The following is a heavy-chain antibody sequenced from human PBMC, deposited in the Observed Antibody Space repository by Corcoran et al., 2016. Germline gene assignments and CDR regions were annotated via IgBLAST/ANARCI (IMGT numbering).Heavy chain of an antibody. CDR3: AWGPRHRYDV. CDR1: GGTLSSYS. J-gene: IGHJ6*02. V-gene: IGHV1-69*01. Sequence: QVQLVQSGAEVKKPGSSVKVSCKASGGTLSSYSISWVRQAPGQWLEWLGGIIPIFGTANYAQKFQGRVTITADESTSTDYRELSSLRSEDTAVYYCAWGPRHRYDVWGQGTTVIVSS. CDR2: IIPIFGTA. D-gene: IGHD1-20*01.